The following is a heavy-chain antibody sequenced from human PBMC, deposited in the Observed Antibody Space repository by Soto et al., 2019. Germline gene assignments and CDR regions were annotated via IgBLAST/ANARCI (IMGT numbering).Heavy chain of an antibody. CDR2: ISGYTGNT. V-gene: IGHV1-18*01. CDR3: ARDERGSGSYFGRLNWFDP. J-gene: IGHJ5*02. CDR1: GYTFTSYG. Sequence: QAQLVQSGPEVKNPGASVKVSCKASGYTFTSYGIIWVRQAPGQGIEGMGGISGYTGNTNYAQKFQGRVTLTTDTSTSTAYMELTSLTPDDTAVYYCARDERGSGSYFGRLNWFDPWGQGTLVTVSS. D-gene: IGHD3-10*01.